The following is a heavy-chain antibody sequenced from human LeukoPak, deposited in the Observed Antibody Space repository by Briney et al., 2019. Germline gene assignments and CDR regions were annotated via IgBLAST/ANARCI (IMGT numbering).Heavy chain of an antibody. Sequence: SETLSLTCTVSGGSISSSSYYWGWIRQPPGKGLEWIGHTFYSGSTNYNPSLKSRVTISIDTSKNQFSLKLSSVTAADTAVYYCARKVYYYDSSGLARDAFDIWGQGTMVTVSS. CDR2: TFYSGST. V-gene: IGHV4-61*05. D-gene: IGHD3-22*01. J-gene: IGHJ3*02. CDR1: GGSISSSSYY. CDR3: ARKVYYYDSSGLARDAFDI.